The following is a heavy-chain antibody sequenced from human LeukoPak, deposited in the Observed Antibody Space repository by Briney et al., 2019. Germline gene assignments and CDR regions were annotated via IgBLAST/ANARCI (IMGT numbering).Heavy chain of an antibody. D-gene: IGHD7-27*01. CDR3: ARVAFLGPYYYYYMDV. Sequence: GGSLRLSCAASGFTFSDYYMSWIRQAPGKGLEWISYISSSAGTIYYADSVKARFTISRDNAKNSLYLQMNSLRVEDTAVYYCARVAFLGPYYYYYMDVWGKGTTVTVSS. V-gene: IGHV3-11*04. CDR2: ISSSAGTI. CDR1: GFTFSDYY. J-gene: IGHJ6*03.